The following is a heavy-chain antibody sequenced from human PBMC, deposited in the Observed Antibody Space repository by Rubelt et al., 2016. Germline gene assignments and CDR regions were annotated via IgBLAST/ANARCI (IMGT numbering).Heavy chain of an antibody. CDR2: INHSGYT. D-gene: IGHD6-13*01. J-gene: IGHJ4*02. Sequence: QVQLQQWGAGLLKPSETLSLTCAVYGGSFSGYYWSWIRQPPGKGLEWIGDINHSGYTNYNPSLGSRVTISVDTSKNQFSRQLTAVTAADTAVYYCARHRDNIAPRFNYWGQGTLVTVSS. CDR1: GGSFSGYY. V-gene: IGHV4-34*01. CDR3: ARHRDNIAPRFNY.